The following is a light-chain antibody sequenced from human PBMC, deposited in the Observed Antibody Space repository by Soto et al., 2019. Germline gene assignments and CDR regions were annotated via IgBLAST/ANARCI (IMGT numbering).Light chain of an antibody. V-gene: IGKV1-39*01. J-gene: IGKJ3*01. Sequence: DIQMTQSPSSLSASVGDRVTITCRASQSISSYLNWYQQKPGKAPKLLIYAASSLQSGVPSRFSGSGSGTDFTLTISSLHPEDFATYYCQQSYSTLTFGPGTKVDIK. CDR2: AAS. CDR3: QQSYSTLT. CDR1: QSISSY.